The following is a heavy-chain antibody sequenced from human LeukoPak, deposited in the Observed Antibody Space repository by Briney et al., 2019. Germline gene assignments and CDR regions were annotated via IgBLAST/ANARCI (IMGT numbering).Heavy chain of an antibody. D-gene: IGHD3-22*01. CDR3: ASLSLADTSRYGEFEY. CDR2: IYYSGST. V-gene: IGHV4-59*08. CDR1: GGSISSYY. Sequence: PSETLSLTCTVSGGSISSYYWSWIRQPPGKGLEWIGYIYYSGSTNYNPSLKSRVTISIDTSKNQFSLKLNSVTAADTAFYYCASLSLADTSRYGEFEYWGQGTLVPVSS. J-gene: IGHJ4*02.